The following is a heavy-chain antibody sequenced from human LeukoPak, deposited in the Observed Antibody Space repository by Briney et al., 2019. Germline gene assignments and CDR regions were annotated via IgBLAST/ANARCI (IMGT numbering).Heavy chain of an antibody. V-gene: IGHV3-15*01. CDR3: TTEGYYSDSSRSTTVGY. CDR1: GFTFSNAW. J-gene: IGHJ4*02. D-gene: IGHD3-22*01. Sequence: GGSLRLSCAASGFTFSNAWMSWVRQAPGKGREWVGRIKSKTDGGTTDYAAPVKGRFTTSRDDSKNTLYLQMNSLKTEATAVYYCTTEGYYSDSSRSTTVGYWGQGTLVTVSS. CDR2: IKSKTDGGTT.